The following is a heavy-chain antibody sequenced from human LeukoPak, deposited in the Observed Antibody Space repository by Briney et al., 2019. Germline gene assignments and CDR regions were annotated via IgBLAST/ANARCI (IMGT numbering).Heavy chain of an antibody. CDR1: GGSITSYY. CDR2: IYYSGST. CDR3: ARGGGVGYYYYYMEV. J-gene: IGHJ6*03. Sequence: SETLSLTCTVSGGSITSYYWSWIRQPPGKGLEWIAYIYYSGSTNYNPSLKSRVTISVDTSKNQFSLKLSSVTAADTAVYYCARGGGVGYYYYYMEVWGKGTTVTISS. V-gene: IGHV4-59*01. D-gene: IGHD2-8*01.